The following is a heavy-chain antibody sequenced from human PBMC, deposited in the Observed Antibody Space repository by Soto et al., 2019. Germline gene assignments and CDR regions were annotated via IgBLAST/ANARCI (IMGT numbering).Heavy chain of an antibody. D-gene: IGHD1-1*01. CDR3: AQPQLARHYYYGREV. V-gene: IGHV1-46*01. Sequence: QVQLVQSGAEVKKPGASVKVACKASGYTFTSFYMHWVRQAPGQGLEWMGIINPSGTTTDYAQKFQGRVTMTRYTSTSTYYMELSSLTSEDTAVYDCAQPQLARHYYYGREVWGQGTAVTVSS. J-gene: IGHJ6*02. CDR1: GYTFTSFY. CDR2: INPSGTTT.